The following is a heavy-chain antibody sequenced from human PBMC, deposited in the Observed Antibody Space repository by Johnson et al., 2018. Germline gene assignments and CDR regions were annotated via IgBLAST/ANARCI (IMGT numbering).Heavy chain of an antibody. CDR2: MNPIFGTT. D-gene: IGHD2-15*01. Sequence: QVQLVQSGAEVKKPGSSVKVSCKASGGTFSTYAISWVRQAPGQGLEWMGGMNPIFGTTNYAQKFQGRVTITADEATNTAYMELSSLSSDDTGVYYCATRGNCSGGSCYLLSAFDIWGQGTMVTFSS. J-gene: IGHJ3*02. V-gene: IGHV1-69*12. CDR1: GGTFSTYA. CDR3: ATRGNCSGGSCYLLSAFDI.